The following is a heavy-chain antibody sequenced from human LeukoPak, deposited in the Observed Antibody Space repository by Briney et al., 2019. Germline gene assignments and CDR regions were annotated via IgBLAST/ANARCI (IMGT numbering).Heavy chain of an antibody. Sequence: PGGSLRLSCAASGFTFSSYWMSWVRQAPGKGLEWVAFIRFDGSNKYYADSVKGRFTISRDNSKNTLYLQMNSLRAEDTAVYYCAKVDRIYDFWSGMDYWGQGTLVTVSS. V-gene: IGHV3-30*02. CDR1: GFTFSSYW. D-gene: IGHD3-3*01. CDR3: AKVDRIYDFWSGMDY. CDR2: IRFDGSNK. J-gene: IGHJ4*02.